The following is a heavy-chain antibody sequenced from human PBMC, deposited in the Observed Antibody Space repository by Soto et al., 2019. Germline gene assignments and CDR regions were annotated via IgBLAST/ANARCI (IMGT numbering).Heavy chain of an antibody. D-gene: IGHD1-1*01. V-gene: IGHV1-18*01. CDR2: IYLDDT. J-gene: IGHJ4*02. CDR1: GYTFSNYG. Sequence: QVQLVQAGDEVKKPGASVKVSCKAAGYTFSNYGFSWLLQAPGQGLEWIGWIYLDDTKYAQTLQGRVTMTTGTSTSTIYMELRSLTSDDTAVYYCASERDWNRDYWGKGSLVTVSA. CDR3: ASERDWNRDY.